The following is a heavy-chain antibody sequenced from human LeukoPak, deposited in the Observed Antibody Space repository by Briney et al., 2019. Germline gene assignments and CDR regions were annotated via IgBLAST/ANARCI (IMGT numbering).Heavy chain of an antibody. V-gene: IGHV3-23*01. J-gene: IGHJ6*02. D-gene: IGHD3-10*01. CDR3: ARWAMVGVPYGMDV. Sequence: GGSLRVSCAASGFTFSSYAMSWVRQAPGKGLEWVSGISGSGGGIYYADSVKGRFTISRDNSKNTLYLQMNSLRAEDTAVYYCARWAMVGVPYGMDVWGQGTTVTVSS. CDR1: GFTFSSYA. CDR2: ISGSGGGI.